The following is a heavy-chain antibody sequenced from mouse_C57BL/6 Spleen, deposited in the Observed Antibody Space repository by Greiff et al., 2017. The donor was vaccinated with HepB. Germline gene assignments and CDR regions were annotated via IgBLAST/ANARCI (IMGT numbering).Heavy chain of an antibody. V-gene: IGHV1-54*01. J-gene: IGHJ2*01. CDR3: ARSGRGYVDY. Sequence: EQSGAELVRPGTSVKVSCKASGYAFTNYLIEWVKQRPGQGLEWIGVINPGSGGTNNNEKFKGKATLTADKSTSTAYIQLSSLTSEDSAVYFFARSGRGYVDYWGQGTTLTVSS. D-gene: IGHD3-1*01. CDR2: INPGSGGT. CDR1: GYAFTNYL.